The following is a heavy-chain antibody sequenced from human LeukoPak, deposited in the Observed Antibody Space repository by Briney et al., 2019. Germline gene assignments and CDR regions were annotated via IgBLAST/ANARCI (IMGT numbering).Heavy chain of an antibody. J-gene: IGHJ2*01. V-gene: IGHV3-21*01. CDR3: ARDPENVSGSHSHFDL. CDR1: GFTFSSYS. Sequence: GGSLRLSCAASGFTFSSYSMNWVRQAPGKGLEWVSSSSTSSSYIYYADSVKGRFTISRDNAKNSLYLQMNSLRAEDTAVYYCARDPENVSGSHSHFDLWGRGTLVTVSS. D-gene: IGHD1-26*01. CDR2: SSTSSSYI.